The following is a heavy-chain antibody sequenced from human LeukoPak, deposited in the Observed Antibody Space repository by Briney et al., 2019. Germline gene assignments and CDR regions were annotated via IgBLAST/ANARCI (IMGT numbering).Heavy chain of an antibody. CDR2: IYHSGST. V-gene: IGHV4-30-2*01. J-gene: IGHJ4*02. Sequence: TLSLTCTVSGGSISSGGYYWSWIRQPPGKGLEWIGYIYHSGSTYYNPSLKSRVTISVDRSKNQFSLKLSSVTAADTAVYYCARRIYGGNSSPMEYWGQGTLVTVSS. D-gene: IGHD4-23*01. CDR1: GGSISSGGYY. CDR3: ARRIYGGNSSPMEY.